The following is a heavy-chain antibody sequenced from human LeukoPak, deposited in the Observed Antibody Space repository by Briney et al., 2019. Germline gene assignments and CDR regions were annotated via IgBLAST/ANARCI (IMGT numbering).Heavy chain of an antibody. CDR3: ARDSGSSGWDPTSFLDY. CDR2: INPNSGGA. J-gene: IGHJ4*02. CDR1: GYTFTGYH. V-gene: IGHV1-2*02. D-gene: IGHD6-19*01. Sequence: ASVKVSCKASGYTFTGYHIHWVRQAPGHGLEWMGWINPNSGGANSAQKFLGRVSMTRDTSISTVYMDLTSLRSDDTAVYYCARDSGSSGWDPTSFLDYWGRGTVVTVSS.